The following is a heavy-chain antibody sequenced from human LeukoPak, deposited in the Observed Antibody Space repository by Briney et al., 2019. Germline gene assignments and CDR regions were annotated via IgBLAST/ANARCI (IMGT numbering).Heavy chain of an antibody. CDR3: AKIPRRGGWYPEYFQH. V-gene: IGHV3-23*01. CDR1: GFTVSSNY. CDR2: ISGSGGST. Sequence: GGSLRLSCAASGFTVSSNYMSWVRQAPGKGLEWVSAISGSGGSTYYADSVKGRFTISRDNSKNTLYLQMNSLRAEDTAVYYCAKIPRRGGWYPEYFQHWGLGTLVTVSS. D-gene: IGHD6-19*01. J-gene: IGHJ1*01.